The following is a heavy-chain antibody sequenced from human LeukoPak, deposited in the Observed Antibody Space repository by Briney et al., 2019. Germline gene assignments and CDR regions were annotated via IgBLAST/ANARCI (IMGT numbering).Heavy chain of an antibody. J-gene: IGHJ6*03. D-gene: IGHD3-10*01. Sequence: GGSLRLSCAASGFTVSTNYMNWVRQAPGKGLEWVSILYSGSSTYYADSVEGRFIVSRDSSKNTLSLQMNDLRAEDTAVYYCAKGPLSSSNYYMDVWGKGTTVTVSS. V-gene: IGHV3-53*01. CDR2: LYSGSST. CDR1: GFTVSTNY. CDR3: AKGPLSSSNYYMDV.